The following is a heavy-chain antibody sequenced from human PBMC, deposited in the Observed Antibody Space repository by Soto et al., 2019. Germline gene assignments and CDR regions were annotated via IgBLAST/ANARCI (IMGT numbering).Heavy chain of an antibody. CDR2: ISGSGGST. D-gene: IGHD2-8*01. Sequence: GGSLRLSCAASGFTFSSYAMSWVRQAPGKGLEWVSAISGSGGSTYYADSVKGRFTISRDNSKNTLYLQMNSLRAEDTAVYYCAKQRCTNGVCGYYGMDVWGQGTTVTVSS. CDR1: GFTFSSYA. V-gene: IGHV3-23*01. J-gene: IGHJ6*02. CDR3: AKQRCTNGVCGYYGMDV.